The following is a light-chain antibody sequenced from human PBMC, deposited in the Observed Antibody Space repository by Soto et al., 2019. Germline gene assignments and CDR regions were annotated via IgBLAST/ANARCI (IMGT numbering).Light chain of an antibody. CDR3: QQRSYWPWT. Sequence: PGERVTLSCRASQSVSSSYLTWYQQKPGQAPRLLIYGASTRATGIPARLSGSGSGTDFTLTISSLQPEDFAVYYCQQRSYWPWTFGQGTKVDIK. V-gene: IGKV3D-20*02. CDR2: GAS. J-gene: IGKJ1*01. CDR1: QSVSSSY.